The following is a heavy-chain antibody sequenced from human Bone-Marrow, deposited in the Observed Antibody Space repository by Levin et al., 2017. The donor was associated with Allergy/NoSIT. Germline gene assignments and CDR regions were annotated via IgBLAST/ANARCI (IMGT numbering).Heavy chain of an antibody. J-gene: IGHJ4*02. V-gene: IGHV2-70*04. CDR1: GFSLDTPEMR. Sequence: SGPTLVKPKQTLTLTCSFSGFSLDTPEMRVSWIRQPPGKALEWLARIDWEDDKFYSTSLKTRLAISKDTSTHQVVLPITNMYHVDTATYYGARVGCSGGWEYYFDYWGQGTLVTVSS. D-gene: IGHD6-19*01. CDR2: IDWEDDK. CDR3: ARVGCSGGWEYYFDY.